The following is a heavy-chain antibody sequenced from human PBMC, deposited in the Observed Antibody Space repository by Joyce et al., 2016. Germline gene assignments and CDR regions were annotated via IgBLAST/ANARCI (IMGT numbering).Heavy chain of an antibody. CDR2: FYSDGST. Sequence: EVQLVESGGGLIQPGGSVRVSCAASGFTVSTNNMNWVRQTPGRGLEWVSGFYSDGSTHYADSVKGRFTISRDNSKNTVYLQMNSLRADDTAIYYCARGSSAGWFYWGQGTLVTVSS. V-gene: IGHV3-53*01. D-gene: IGHD6-19*01. CDR3: ARGSSAGWFY. CDR1: GFTVSTNN. J-gene: IGHJ4*02.